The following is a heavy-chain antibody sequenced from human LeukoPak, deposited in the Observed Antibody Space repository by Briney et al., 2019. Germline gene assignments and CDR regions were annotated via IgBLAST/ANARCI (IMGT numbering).Heavy chain of an antibody. Sequence: GASVKVSCKASGYTFTGYYMHWVRQAPGQGLEWMGWINPNSGGTNYAQKFQGRVTMTRGTSISTAYMELSRLRSDDTAVYYCARGSTRPHNWFGPWGQGTLVTVSS. V-gene: IGHV1-2*02. J-gene: IGHJ5*02. CDR3: ARGSTRPHNWFGP. D-gene: IGHD2-2*01. CDR2: INPNSGGT. CDR1: GYTFTGYY.